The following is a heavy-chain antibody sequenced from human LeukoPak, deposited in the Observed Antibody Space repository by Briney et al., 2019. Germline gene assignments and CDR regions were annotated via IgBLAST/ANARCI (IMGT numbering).Heavy chain of an antibody. CDR3: ARDGDYDGVYFDY. V-gene: IGHV3-30*02. CDR1: GFTFSSYG. CDR2: IRYDGSNK. J-gene: IGHJ4*02. D-gene: IGHD4-17*01. Sequence: GGSLRLSCAASGFTFSSYGMHWVRQAPGRGLEWVAFIRYDGSNKYYADSVKGRFTISRDNSKNTLYLQMNSLRAEDTAVYYCARDGDYDGVYFDYWGQGTLVTVSS.